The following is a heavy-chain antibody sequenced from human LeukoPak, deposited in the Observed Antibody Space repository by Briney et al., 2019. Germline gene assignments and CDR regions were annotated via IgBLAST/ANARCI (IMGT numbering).Heavy chain of an antibody. V-gene: IGHV3-30-3*01. Sequence: GGSLRLSCAASGFTFSSYAMSWVRQAPGKGLEWVAVISYDGSNKYYADSVKGRFTISRDNSKNTLYLQMNSLRAEDTAVYYCARGVGWDYFDYWGQGTLVTVSS. D-gene: IGHD6-19*01. CDR1: GFTFSSYA. J-gene: IGHJ4*02. CDR2: ISYDGSNK. CDR3: ARGVGWDYFDY.